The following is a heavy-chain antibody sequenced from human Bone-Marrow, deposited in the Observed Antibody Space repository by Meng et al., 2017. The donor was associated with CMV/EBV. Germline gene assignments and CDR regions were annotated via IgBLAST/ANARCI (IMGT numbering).Heavy chain of an antibody. D-gene: IGHD4-23*01. Sequence: GGSLRLSCAASGFTFSSYAMSWVRQAPGKGLEWVSVIYSGGSSTYYADSVKGRFTISRDNAKNSLYLQMNSLRAEDTAVYYCACPSGNDESLDFWGQGTLVTVSS. J-gene: IGHJ4*02. V-gene: IGHV3-23*03. CDR2: IYSGGSST. CDR3: ACPSGNDESLDF. CDR1: GFTFSSYA.